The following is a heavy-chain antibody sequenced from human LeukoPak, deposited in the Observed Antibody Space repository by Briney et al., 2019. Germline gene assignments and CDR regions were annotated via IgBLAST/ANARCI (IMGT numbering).Heavy chain of an antibody. CDR3: ARGLGHMDV. V-gene: IGHV3-7*05. D-gene: IGHD3-16*01. CDR2: IKQDGSEK. CDR1: GLTFSIYW. J-gene: IGHJ6*02. Sequence: PGGSLRLSCESSGLTFSIYWMTWVRQAPGKGLEWVASIKQDGSEKYYVDSVKGRFTISRDNPKNSLYLQINSLRVEDTAVYYCARGLGHMDVWGQGTTVTVSS.